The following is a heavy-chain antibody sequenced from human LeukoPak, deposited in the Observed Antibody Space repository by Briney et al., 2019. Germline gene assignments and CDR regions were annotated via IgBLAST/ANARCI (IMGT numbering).Heavy chain of an antibody. CDR2: IRSSSSAT. D-gene: IGHD4-17*01. CDR1: GFTFSSHS. V-gene: IGHV3-48*04. Sequence: TGGSLRLSCAASGFTFSSHSMNWVRQAPGKGLEWVSHIRSSSSATYYADSVKGRFTISRDNAKNSLYLQMNSLRAEDTAVYYCARDYGDYIRYLDCWGQGTLVTVSS. J-gene: IGHJ4*02. CDR3: ARDYGDYIRYLDC.